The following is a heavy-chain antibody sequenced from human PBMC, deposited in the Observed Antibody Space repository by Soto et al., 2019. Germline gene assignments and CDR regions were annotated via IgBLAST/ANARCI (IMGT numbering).Heavy chain of an antibody. CDR1: GFAFSEYA. Sequence: GESLKISCAASGFAFSEYAMNWVRQAPGEGLEWVSAISGSGDSTYYADSVKGRFTISRDNSKNTLYLQMNSLRAEDTAVYYCAKGNSSSGVFDYWGQGTLVTVSS. CDR3: AKGNSSSGVFDY. J-gene: IGHJ4*02. CDR2: ISGSGDST. V-gene: IGHV3-23*01. D-gene: IGHD6-6*01.